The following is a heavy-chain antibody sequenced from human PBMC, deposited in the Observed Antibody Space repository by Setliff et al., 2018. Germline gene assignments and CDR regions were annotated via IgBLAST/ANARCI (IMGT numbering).Heavy chain of an antibody. D-gene: IGHD3-10*01. Sequence: GGSLRLSCAASGFSFGDFAVTWVRQAPGKGLEWLASINPDGSEKYYVDSVKGRFTISRDNAKNSLSLQMNSLRTEDTAVYYCFGAGTCSYWGQGTQVTVSS. CDR3: FGAGTCSY. CDR2: INPDGSEK. J-gene: IGHJ4*02. CDR1: GFSFGDFA. V-gene: IGHV3-7*01.